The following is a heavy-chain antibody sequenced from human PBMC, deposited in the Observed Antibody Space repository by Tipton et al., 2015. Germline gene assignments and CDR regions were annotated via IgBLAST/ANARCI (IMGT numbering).Heavy chain of an antibody. Sequence: TLSLTCTVSGGSISSYYWSWIRQPPGKGLEWIGFIYYSGSTNYNPSLKSRVTMSVDTSKNQFSLKLSSVTAADTAVYYCARAHSSGWNDWYFDLWGRGTLVTVSS. CDR1: GGSISSYY. J-gene: IGHJ2*01. CDR2: IYYSGST. V-gene: IGHV4-59*01. D-gene: IGHD6-19*01. CDR3: ARAHSSGWNDWYFDL.